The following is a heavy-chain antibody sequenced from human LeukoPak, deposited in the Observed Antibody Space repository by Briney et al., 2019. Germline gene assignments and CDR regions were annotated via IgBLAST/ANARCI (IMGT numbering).Heavy chain of an antibody. J-gene: IGHJ4*02. Sequence: SETLSLTCAVYGGSFSGYYWSWIRQPPGKGLEWIGEINHGGRTNYNPSLKSRVTISVDTSKNQFSLNLSSVTAADTAVYYCARLPPTGSFFECWGQGTLVTVS. D-gene: IGHD1-26*01. CDR1: GGSFSGYY. CDR3: ARLPPTGSFFEC. CDR2: INHGGRT. V-gene: IGHV4-34*01.